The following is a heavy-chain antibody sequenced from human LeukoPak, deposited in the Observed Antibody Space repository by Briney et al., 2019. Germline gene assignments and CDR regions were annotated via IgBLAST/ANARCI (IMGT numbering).Heavy chain of an antibody. Sequence: PGRSLRLSCVVSGFSFSDYAMSWVRRAPGKGLEWVSAITGSGQTKYYTDSVKGRFTMSRDNSKNTLYLQMNSLRDEDTAEYFCAKESLVVIESYFDSWGQGTLVLVSS. J-gene: IGHJ4*02. CDR2: ITGSGQTK. CDR1: GFSFSDYA. D-gene: IGHD3-22*01. V-gene: IGHV3-23*01. CDR3: AKESLVVIESYFDS.